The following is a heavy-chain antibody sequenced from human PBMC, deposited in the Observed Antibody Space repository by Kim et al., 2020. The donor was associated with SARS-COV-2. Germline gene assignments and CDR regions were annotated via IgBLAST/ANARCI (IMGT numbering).Heavy chain of an antibody. Sequence: SETLSLTCAVSGGSISSSNWWSWVRQPPGKGLEWIGEIYHSGSTNYNPSLKSRVTISVDKSKNQFSLKLSSVTAADTDVYYCARESVVLMVYAIDYWGQGTLVTVSS. CDR1: GGSISSSNW. CDR3: ARESVVLMVYAIDY. CDR2: IYHSGST. J-gene: IGHJ4*02. D-gene: IGHD2-8*01. V-gene: IGHV4-4*02.